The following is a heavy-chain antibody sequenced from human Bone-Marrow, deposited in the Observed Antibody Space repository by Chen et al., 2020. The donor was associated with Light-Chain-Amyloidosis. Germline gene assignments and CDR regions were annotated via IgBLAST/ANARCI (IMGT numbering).Heavy chain of an antibody. CDR2: IYPDDSDA. Sequence: VQLEQSGPEEKKPGGTLKISWKGAGYPFPKYWIGWVRQMPGKGLEWMGVIYPDDSDARYSPSFEGQVTISADKSITTAYLQWRSLKASDTAMYYCARRRDGYNFDYWGQGTLVTVSS. J-gene: IGHJ4*02. D-gene: IGHD5-12*01. CDR3: ARRRDGYNFDY. V-gene: IGHV5-51*01. CDR1: GYPFPKYW.